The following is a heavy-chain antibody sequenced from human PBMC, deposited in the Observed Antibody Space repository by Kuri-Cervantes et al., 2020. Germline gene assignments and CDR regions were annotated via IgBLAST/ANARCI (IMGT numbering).Heavy chain of an antibody. Sequence: GGSLRLSCAASGFTFSSYEMNWVRQAPGKGLEWVANIKQDGSEEYYVDSVRGRFTISRDNAKNSLYLQMNSLRAEDTAVYYCARGWSSRTSFLDYWGQGTLVTVSS. CDR2: IKQDGSEE. D-gene: IGHD3-16*02. V-gene: IGHV3-7*01. J-gene: IGHJ4*02. CDR3: ARGWSSRTSFLDY. CDR1: GFTFSSYE.